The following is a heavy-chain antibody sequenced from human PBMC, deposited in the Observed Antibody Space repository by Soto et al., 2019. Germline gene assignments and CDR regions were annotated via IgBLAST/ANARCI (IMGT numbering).Heavy chain of an antibody. CDR1: GDSIRGGGHY. Sequence: QVQLQESGPGLVKPSQTLSLTCSVSGDSIRGGGHYWNWIRKFPGKGLEWIGYVYHRGSTHYNPSLRGRLTISIDTSKNQFSLRLISVTAADTALYYCARDTGLAPTVWGYWGHGTQVTVSS. D-gene: IGHD7-27*01. V-gene: IGHV4-31*03. CDR2: VYHRGST. J-gene: IGHJ4*03. CDR3: ARDTGLAPTVWGY.